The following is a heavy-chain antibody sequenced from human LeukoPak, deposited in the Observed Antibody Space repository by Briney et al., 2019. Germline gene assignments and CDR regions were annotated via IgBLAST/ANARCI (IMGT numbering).Heavy chain of an antibody. V-gene: IGHV1-18*01. CDR3: ARDPLHYDYVWGSPLGPYDAFDI. J-gene: IGHJ3*02. D-gene: IGHD3-16*01. CDR1: GYTFTSYG. Sequence: ASVKVSCKASGYTFTSYGISWVRQAPGQGLEWMGWISAYNGNTNYEQKLQGRVTMTTDTSTSTAYMELRSLRSDDTAVYYCARDPLHYDYVWGSPLGPYDAFDIWGQGTMVTVSS. CDR2: ISAYNGNT.